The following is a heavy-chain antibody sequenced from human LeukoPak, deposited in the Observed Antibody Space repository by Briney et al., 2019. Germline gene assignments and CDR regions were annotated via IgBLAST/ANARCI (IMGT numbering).Heavy chain of an antibody. CDR2: ISWDGNDK. D-gene: IGHD3-9*01. J-gene: IGHJ4*02. Sequence: GGSLRLSCAASGFSFRKSAMHWVRQAPGKGLEWVTFISWDGNDKRYADSVKGRFTISRDDSKNTLHLQMDSLRPEDTAVYYCAKDYDTKWSLEYWGQGKLVTVSS. CDR3: AKDYDTKWSLEY. CDR1: GFSFRKSA. V-gene: IGHV3-30*02.